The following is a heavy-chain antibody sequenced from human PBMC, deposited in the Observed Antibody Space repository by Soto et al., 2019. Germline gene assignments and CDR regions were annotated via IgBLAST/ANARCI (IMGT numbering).Heavy chain of an antibody. CDR1: GFTFSNYA. CDR3: ARSTAGMVDY. Sequence: PGGSLRLSCAASGFTFSNYAMSWVRQAPGGGLEWVSIIYTSGSTYYADSVKGRFTISRDNSKNTLYLQMNSLRVEDTAMYYCARSTAGMVDYWGQGTLVTVSS. D-gene: IGHD6-13*01. J-gene: IGHJ4*02. CDR2: IYTSGST. V-gene: IGHV3-66*01.